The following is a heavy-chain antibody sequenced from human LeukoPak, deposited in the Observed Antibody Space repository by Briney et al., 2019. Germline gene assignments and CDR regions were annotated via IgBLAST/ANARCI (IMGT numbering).Heavy chain of an antibody. CDR2: INTNTGNP. CDR1: GYTFTSYA. Sequence: ASVKVSCKASGYTFTSYAMNWVRQAPGQGLEWMGWINTNTGNPTYAQGFTGRFVFSLDTSVSTAYLQISSLKAEDTAVYYCAREEEEGRYCSSTSCPSFDYWGQGTLVTVSS. CDR3: AREEEEGRYCSSTSCPSFDY. V-gene: IGHV7-4-1*02. J-gene: IGHJ4*02. D-gene: IGHD2-2*01.